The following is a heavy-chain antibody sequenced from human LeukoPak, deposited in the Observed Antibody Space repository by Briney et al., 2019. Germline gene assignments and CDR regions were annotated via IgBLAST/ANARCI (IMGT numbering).Heavy chain of an antibody. Sequence: PSETLSLTCTVSGGSISSGDYYWSWIRQPPGKGLEWIGYIHYSGSTYYNPSLKSRVTISVDTSKNQFSLKLSSVTAADTAVYYCARAKIHGGNSVAADFDYWGQGTLVTVSS. V-gene: IGHV4-30-4*01. D-gene: IGHD4-23*01. CDR2: IHYSGST. J-gene: IGHJ4*02. CDR3: ARAKIHGGNSVAADFDY. CDR1: GGSISSGDYY.